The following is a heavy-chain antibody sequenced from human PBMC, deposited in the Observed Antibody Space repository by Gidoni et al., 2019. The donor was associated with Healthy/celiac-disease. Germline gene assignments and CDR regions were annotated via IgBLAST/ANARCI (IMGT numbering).Heavy chain of an antibody. D-gene: IGHD6-25*01. V-gene: IGHV3-33*01. J-gene: IGHJ3*02. CDR1: GFTFSSYG. CDR2: IWYDGSNK. CDR3: ARGDSTGGDSDAFDI. Sequence: QVQLVASGGGVVQPGGSLRLSCEAPGFTFSSYGMHWVRQAPGKGLEWVAVIWYDGSNKYYADSVKGRFTISRDNSKNTLYLQMNSLRAEDTAVYYCARGDSTGGDSDAFDIWGQGTMVTVSS.